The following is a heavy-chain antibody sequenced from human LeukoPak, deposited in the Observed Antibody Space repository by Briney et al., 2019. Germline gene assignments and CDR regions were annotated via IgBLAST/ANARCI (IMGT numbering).Heavy chain of an antibody. V-gene: IGHV1-3*01. CDR2: INAGNGNT. CDR3: ARDYGEGRSSLRSHWFDP. D-gene: IGHD6-13*01. Sequence: ASVKVSCKASGYTFTSYAMHWVRQAPGQRLEWMGWINAGNGNTKYSQKFQGRVTITRDTSTSTVYMELSSLRSEDTAVYYCARDYGEGRSSLRSHWFDPWGQGTLVTVSS. J-gene: IGHJ5*02. CDR1: GYTFTSYA.